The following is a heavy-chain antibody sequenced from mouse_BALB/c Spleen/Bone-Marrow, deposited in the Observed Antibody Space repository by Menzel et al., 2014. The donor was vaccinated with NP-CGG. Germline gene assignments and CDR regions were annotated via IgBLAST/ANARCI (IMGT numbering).Heavy chain of an antibody. D-gene: IGHD2-4*01. CDR3: ARHAYYDQTEVSFVC. CDR1: GFSFSNYG. Sequence: EVKLVESGGGLVKSGGSLKLSCAASGFSFSNYGMSWLRQTPEKRLEWVATISGDGRYTFYSDSVKGRFTISRDNAKNNLYLQLSGQRSEDTALYYCARHAYYDQTEVSFVCWGQGTLVTVSA. J-gene: IGHJ3*01. V-gene: IGHV5-9-2*01. CDR2: ISGDGRYT.